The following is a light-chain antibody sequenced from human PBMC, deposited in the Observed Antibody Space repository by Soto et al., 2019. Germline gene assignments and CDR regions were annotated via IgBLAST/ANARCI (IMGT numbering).Light chain of an antibody. CDR1: QSISSSY. J-gene: IGKJ2*01. CDR2: GAS. CDR3: QQYASSPYS. Sequence: EIVLTQSPGTLSLSPGERVTLSCRASQSISSSYFAWYQQKPGQSPRLVIYGASSRATGIPDRFTGSESGTDFTLTISRLEPEDFAVYYCQQYASSPYSFCQGTKLQIK. V-gene: IGKV3-20*01.